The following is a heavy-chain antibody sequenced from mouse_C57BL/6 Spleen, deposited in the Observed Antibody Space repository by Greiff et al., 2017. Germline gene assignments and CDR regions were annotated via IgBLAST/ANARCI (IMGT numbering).Heavy chain of an antibody. V-gene: IGHV7-3*01. Sequence: EVQLLESGAGLVQPGGSLSLSCAASGFTFTDYYMSWVRQPPGKALEWLGFIRNKANGYTTEYSASVKGLFTISRDNYQSILYLQMNALRADDNASDYCARTPYDSCYYWYFDVWGTGTTVTVSS. CDR3: ARTPYDSCYYWYFDV. CDR2: IRNKANGYTT. D-gene: IGHD2-12*01. CDR1: GFTFTDYY. J-gene: IGHJ1*03.